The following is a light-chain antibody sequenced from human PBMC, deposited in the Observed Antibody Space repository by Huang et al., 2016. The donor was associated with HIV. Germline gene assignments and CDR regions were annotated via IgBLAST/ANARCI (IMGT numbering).Light chain of an antibody. Sequence: DIQMTQSPSSMSASVGDRVTITCRVSQTINSYLHWYQQKPGKAPQLLIYAASNLQSGVPSRFSGGGSGTYFTLTISSLQPEDFATYYCQQTYSSPRTFGQGTKVDIK. J-gene: IGKJ1*01. CDR1: QTINSY. V-gene: IGKV1-39*01. CDR2: AAS. CDR3: QQTYSSPRT.